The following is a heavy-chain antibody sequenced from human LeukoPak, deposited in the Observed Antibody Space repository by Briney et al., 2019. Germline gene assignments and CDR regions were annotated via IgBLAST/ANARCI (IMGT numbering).Heavy chain of an antibody. J-gene: IGHJ4*02. D-gene: IGHD2-15*01. CDR1: GYTSTSYG. CDR3: ARDRPSRGYCSGGTCPLFDY. V-gene: IGHV1-18*04. CDR2: ISAYNGNT. Sequence: ASVKVSCKASGYTSTSYGISWVRQAPGQGLEWMGWISAYNGNTNYAQKLQGRVTMTTDTSTSTAYMELRSLRSDDTAVYYCARDRPSRGYCSGGTCPLFDYWGQGTLVTVSS.